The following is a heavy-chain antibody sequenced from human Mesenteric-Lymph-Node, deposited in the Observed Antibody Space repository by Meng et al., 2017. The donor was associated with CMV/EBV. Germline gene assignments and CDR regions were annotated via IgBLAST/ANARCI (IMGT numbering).Heavy chain of an antibody. D-gene: IGHD1-20*01. CDR3: ARVGFNWNLFDY. J-gene: IGHJ4*02. CDR1: GASISGSNYY. CDR2: IYYSGST. Sequence: GSLRLSCTVSGASISGSNYYWGWIRQPPGKGLEWIASIYYSGSTYYNPSLKSRVTISVDTSNKQFSLKLTSVTAADTAVYYCARVGFNWNLFDYWGRGTLVTVSS. V-gene: IGHV4-39*07.